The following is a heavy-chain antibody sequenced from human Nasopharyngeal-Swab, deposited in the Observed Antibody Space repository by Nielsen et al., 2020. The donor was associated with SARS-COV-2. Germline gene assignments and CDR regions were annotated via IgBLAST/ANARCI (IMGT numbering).Heavy chain of an antibody. CDR3: VAVSGWYNRGG. D-gene: IGHD6-19*01. V-gene: IGHV3-48*01. CDR1: GFTFRSYS. Sequence: GSLILPCAASGFTFRSYSMNRVRHAPGKGLEWVSYISSSSSVIYYADSVKGRFTISRDNAKNSLYLQMTSLRAEETAVFYCVAVSGWYNRGGWGQGTLVTVSS. CDR2: ISSSSSVI. J-gene: IGHJ4*02.